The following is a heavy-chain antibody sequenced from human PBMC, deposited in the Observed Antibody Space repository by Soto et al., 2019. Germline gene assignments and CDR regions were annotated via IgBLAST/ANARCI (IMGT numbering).Heavy chain of an antibody. Sequence: GASVKVSCKASGGTFSSYAISWVRQAPGQGLEWMGGIIPIFGTANYAQKFQGRVTITADKSTSTAYVELSSLRSEDTAVYYCARAAPLRYFDWSRMDVWGQGTTLTVSS. D-gene: IGHD3-9*01. J-gene: IGHJ6*02. CDR1: GGTFSSYA. CDR3: ARAAPLRYFDWSRMDV. V-gene: IGHV1-69*06. CDR2: IIPIFGTA.